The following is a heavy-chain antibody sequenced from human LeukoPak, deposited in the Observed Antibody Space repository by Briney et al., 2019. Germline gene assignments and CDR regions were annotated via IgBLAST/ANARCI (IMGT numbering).Heavy chain of an antibody. V-gene: IGHV3-23*01. CDR1: GFTFSSYA. CDR3: AKFPRDIVVAVAAGGFDY. Sequence: GGSLRLSCAASGFTFSSYAMSWVCQAPGKGLEWVSAISGSGGSTYYADSVKGRFTISRDNSKNTLYLQMNSLRAEDTAVYYCAKFPRDIVVAVAAGGFDYWGQGTLVTVSS. J-gene: IGHJ4*02. D-gene: IGHD2-15*01. CDR2: ISGSGGST.